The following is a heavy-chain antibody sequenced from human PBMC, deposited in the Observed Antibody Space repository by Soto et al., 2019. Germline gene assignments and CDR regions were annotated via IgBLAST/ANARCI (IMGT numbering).Heavy chain of an antibody. CDR1: GGSLTTDY. CDR3: ARGKVAIGREPYYYGLDV. Sequence: SETLSLTCTVSGGSLTTDYWGWIRQPPGKGLEWIGHISHSGTINDNPSLESRVTISVDSSKNQFSLKVGSATAADTAVYYCARGKVAIGREPYYYGLDVWGQGTTVTVSS. V-gene: IGHV4-59*01. J-gene: IGHJ6*02. CDR2: ISHSGTI. D-gene: IGHD3-10*01.